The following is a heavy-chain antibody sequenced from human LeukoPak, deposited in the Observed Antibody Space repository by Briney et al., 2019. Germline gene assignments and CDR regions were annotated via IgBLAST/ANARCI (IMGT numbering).Heavy chain of an antibody. CDR3: AKAYRYSGSDFDY. CDR1: GFAFSSYA. CDR2: ISSSSSTI. Sequence: GGSLRLSCAASGFAFSSYAMSWVRLAPGKGLEWVSYISSSSSTIYYADSVKGRFTISRDNAKNSLYLQMNSLRDEDTAVYYCAKAYRYSGSDFDYWGQGTLVTVSS. D-gene: IGHD1-26*01. V-gene: IGHV3-48*02. J-gene: IGHJ4*02.